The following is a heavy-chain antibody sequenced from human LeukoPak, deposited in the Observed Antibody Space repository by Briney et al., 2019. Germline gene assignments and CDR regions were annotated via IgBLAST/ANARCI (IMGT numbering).Heavy chain of an antibody. CDR2: IYTSGST. CDR3: ARDRPAALGYYYYYMDV. CDR1: GGSISSYY. Sequence: PSETLSLTCTVSGGSISSYYWSWIRQPAGEGLEWIGRIYTSGSTDYNPSLKSRVTISVDTSKSQFSLKLSSVTAADTAVYYCARDRPAALGYYYYYMDVWGKGTTVTVSS. D-gene: IGHD2-2*01. J-gene: IGHJ6*03. V-gene: IGHV4-4*07.